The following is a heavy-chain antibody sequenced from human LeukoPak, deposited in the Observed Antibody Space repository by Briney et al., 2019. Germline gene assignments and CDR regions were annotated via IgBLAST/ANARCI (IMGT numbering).Heavy chain of an antibody. CDR2: ISGSGGTT. V-gene: IGHV3-23*01. CDR3: AAGNKGHYYYGMDV. Sequence: GGSLRLSCAASGFTFSSYAMSWVRQAPGKGVEWVPGISGSGGTTYYADSVKGRLTISRDNSKNTLYLQMNSLRAEDTALYYCAAGNKGHYYYGMDVWGQGTTVTVSS. CDR1: GFTFSSYA. D-gene: IGHD2/OR15-2a*01. J-gene: IGHJ6*02.